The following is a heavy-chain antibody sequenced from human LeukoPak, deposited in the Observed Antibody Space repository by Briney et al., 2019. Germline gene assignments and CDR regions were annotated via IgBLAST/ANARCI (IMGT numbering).Heavy chain of an antibody. CDR1: GFTFSRHP. CDR3: ARVQGGGFRTADY. V-gene: IGHV3-30*04. Sequence: HPGGSLRLSCVASGFTFSRHPMHWVRQAPGKGLEWVAVILEDGRIQHYADSVQGRFTISRDNSKNTLFLQMDSLRTEDTAVYFCARVQGGGFRTADYWGQGTLVTVSS. J-gene: IGHJ4*02. CDR2: ILEDGRIQ. D-gene: IGHD2-2*01.